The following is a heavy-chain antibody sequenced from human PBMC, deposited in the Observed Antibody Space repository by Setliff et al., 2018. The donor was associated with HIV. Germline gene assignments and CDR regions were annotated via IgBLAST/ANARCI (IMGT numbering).Heavy chain of an antibody. Sequence: PSETLSLTCTVSGGSISSGGYYWSWIRQHPGKGLEWIGYIYYSGSTYYNPSLKSRVTMSVDTCKNQFSLKLSSVTAADTAVYYCARARGLLPYYYLDVWGKGTTVTVSS. CDR2: IYYSGST. D-gene: IGHD3-10*01. J-gene: IGHJ6*03. CDR3: ARARGLLPYYYLDV. V-gene: IGHV4-31*03. CDR1: GGSISSGGYY.